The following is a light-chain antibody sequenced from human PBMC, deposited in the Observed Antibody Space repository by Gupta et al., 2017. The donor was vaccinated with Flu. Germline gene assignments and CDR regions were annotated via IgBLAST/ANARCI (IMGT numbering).Light chain of an antibody. V-gene: IGKV1-39*01. Sequence: GARVSITSTASQSISSYLNWDQQQPGKAPKLLIYAVSSVQSGVPSRFSGSGSGIDFTLTISSVHPEDFATYYCQQSYSTPLNFGGGTKVEIK. CDR1: QSISSY. J-gene: IGKJ4*01. CDR2: AVS. CDR3: QQSYSTPLN.